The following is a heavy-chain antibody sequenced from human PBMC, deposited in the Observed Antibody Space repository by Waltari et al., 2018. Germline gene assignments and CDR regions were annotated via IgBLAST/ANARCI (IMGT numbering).Heavy chain of an antibody. J-gene: IGHJ6*03. CDR1: GFGLGSLG. CDR2: IWFDGSKI. CDR3: ARCPDEYNYYYMEV. V-gene: IGHV3-33*08. Sequence: QVQLVESGGGVVQPGKSLRLSCAGSGFGLGSLGIHWVRQAPGKGLEWVAIIWFDGSKIYYADSVKGRFTISRDNSRNTVYLQMNSLRPEDSGVYYCARCPDEYNYYYMEVWGRGTTVSVSS.